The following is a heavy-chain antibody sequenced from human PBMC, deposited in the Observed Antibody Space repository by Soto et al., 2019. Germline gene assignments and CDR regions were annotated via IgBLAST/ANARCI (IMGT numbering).Heavy chain of an antibody. J-gene: IGHJ6*03. CDR2: IYYSGST. V-gene: IGHV4-59*01. CDR3: ARIGETSYYHYMDV. CDR1: GGSFSSFY. Sequence: SETLSLTCTVSGGSFSSFYWSWIRQPPGKGLQWIGYIYYSGSTNYNPSLKSRVTISLDTSKNQFSLKLNSVTAADTAVYSCARIGETSYYHYMDVWGKGTTVTVSS.